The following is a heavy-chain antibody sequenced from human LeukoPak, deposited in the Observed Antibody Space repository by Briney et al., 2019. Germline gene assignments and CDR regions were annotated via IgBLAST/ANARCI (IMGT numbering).Heavy chain of an antibody. CDR2: INHSGST. J-gene: IGHJ5*02. CDR1: GGSFSGYY. V-gene: IGHV4-34*01. CDR3: ARGTGYCCSTSCYTAYLTWFDP. Sequence: SETLSLTCAVYGGSFSGYYWSWIRQPPGKGLEWIGEINHSGSTNYNPSLKSRVTISVDTSKNQFSLKLSSVTAADTAVYYCARGTGYCCSTSCYTAYLTWFDPWGQGTLVTVSS. D-gene: IGHD2-2*02.